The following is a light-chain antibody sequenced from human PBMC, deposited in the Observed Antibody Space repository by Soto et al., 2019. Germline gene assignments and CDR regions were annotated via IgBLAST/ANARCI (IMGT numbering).Light chain of an antibody. CDR3: SSYSGSNNFVV. V-gene: IGLV2-8*01. CDR2: EVT. CDR1: SSDVGAYNY. Sequence: QSALTQPPSASGSTGQSVTISCTGTSSDVGAYNYVSWYQQHPGKAPKLMIYEVTKRPSGVPDRFSGSKSDNTASLTVSGLQAEDEADYYCSSYSGSNNFVVFGGGTKLTVL. J-gene: IGLJ2*01.